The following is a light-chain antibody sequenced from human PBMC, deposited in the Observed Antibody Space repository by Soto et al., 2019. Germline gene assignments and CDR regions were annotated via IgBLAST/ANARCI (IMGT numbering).Light chain of an antibody. CDR1: SSNIGSNA. CDR3: AAWDDSLNGPYVV. CDR2: SNN. J-gene: IGLJ2*01. V-gene: IGLV1-44*01. Sequence: QPVLTQPPAASGTPGLRVTISCSGGSSNIGSNAVSWYQQLPGTAPKLLIYSNNQRPSGVPDRFSGSKSGTSASLAISGLQSEDEADYYCAAWDDSLNGPYVVFGGGTKLTVL.